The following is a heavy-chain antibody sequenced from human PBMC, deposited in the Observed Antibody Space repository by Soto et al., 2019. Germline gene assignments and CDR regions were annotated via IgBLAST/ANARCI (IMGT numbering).Heavy chain of an antibody. D-gene: IGHD5-12*01. J-gene: IGHJ3*02. Sequence: SETLSLTCTVSGGAVISGAYYCTCIGQRPWNGLEWIGYIYYSGSTYYSPSLKSRLSISLDTSKNQFSLRLSSVTAADTAMYYCARARLRAVYAFDIWGQGTMVTVSS. CDR1: GGAVISGAYY. CDR2: IYYSGST. CDR3: ARARLRAVYAFDI. V-gene: IGHV4-31*03.